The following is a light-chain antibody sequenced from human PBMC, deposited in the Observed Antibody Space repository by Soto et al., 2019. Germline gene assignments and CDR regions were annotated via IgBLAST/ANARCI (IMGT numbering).Light chain of an antibody. Sequence: QSVLTQPPSVSAAPGQRVKISCTGSSSNIGPAYDVHWYQQIPGTAPKLLIYSNSNRPSGVPDRFSGSKSGTSASLAITGLQAEDEADYYCQFYDSSLSGRVVFGGGTKLTVL. CDR2: SNS. CDR1: SSNIGPAYD. J-gene: IGLJ2*01. V-gene: IGLV1-40*01. CDR3: QFYDSSLSGRVV.